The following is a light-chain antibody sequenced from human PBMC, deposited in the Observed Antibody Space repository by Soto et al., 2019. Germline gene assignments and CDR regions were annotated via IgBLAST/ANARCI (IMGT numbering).Light chain of an antibody. CDR3: QSYDTRLSGRVV. CDR1: GSNIGAGFD. Sequence: QLVLTQPPSVSGAPGQRVTISCTGSGSNIGAGFDVHWYQHLPGTAPKLLIYGDNNRPSGVPDRFSGSKSGTSASLAITGLQAEDEADYYCQSYDTRLSGRVVFGGGTKVTVL. V-gene: IGLV1-40*01. CDR2: GDN. J-gene: IGLJ2*01.